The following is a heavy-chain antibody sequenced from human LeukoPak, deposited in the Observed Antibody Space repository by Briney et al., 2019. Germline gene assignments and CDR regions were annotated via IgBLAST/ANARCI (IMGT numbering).Heavy chain of an antibody. CDR1: GYTFTSYG. D-gene: IGHD6-13*01. V-gene: IGHV1-18*01. J-gene: IGHJ4*02. Sequence: ASVKVSCKASGYTFTSYGSTWVRQAPGQGLEWMGWVSAYNGNTNYAQNLQGRVTMTTDTSTSTAYMELRSLRSDDTAVYYCARASSSYSTTWYGVYWGQGTLVTVSS. CDR3: ARASSSYSTTWYGVY. CDR2: VSAYNGNT.